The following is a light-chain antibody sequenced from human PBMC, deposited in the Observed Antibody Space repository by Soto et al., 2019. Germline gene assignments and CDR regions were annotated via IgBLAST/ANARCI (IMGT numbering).Light chain of an antibody. V-gene: IGLV2-23*02. CDR2: EVS. Sequence: QSVLAQPASVSGSPGQSITISCTGTSSDVGSYNLVSWYQQHPGKAPKVMIYEVSKRPSGVPNRFSGSKSGYTASLTISGPQAEDEVDYYCCSYVGSSIYVFGTGTKVTAL. CDR1: SSDVGSYNL. CDR3: CSYVGSSIYV. J-gene: IGLJ1*01.